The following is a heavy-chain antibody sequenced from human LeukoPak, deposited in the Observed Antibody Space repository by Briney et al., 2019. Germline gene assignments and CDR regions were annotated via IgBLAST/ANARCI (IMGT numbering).Heavy chain of an antibody. CDR3: VRGVGGSSRVRYYYMDV. CDR1: GGSISSGSYY. V-gene: IGHV4-61*02. CDR2: IYTSCRT. J-gene: IGHJ6*03. Sequence: SETLSLTCTVSGGSISSGSYYWSWIRQPAGKGLEWIGRIYTSCRTNSNPSLKSRVTMSIDTSINQFSLKLSSVTAAGTSVYYCVRGVGGSSRVRYYYMDVWGKGTTVTVSS. D-gene: IGHD1-26*01.